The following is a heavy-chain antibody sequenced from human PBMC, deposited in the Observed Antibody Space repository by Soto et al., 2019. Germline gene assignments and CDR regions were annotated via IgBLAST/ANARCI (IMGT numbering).Heavy chain of an antibody. V-gene: IGHV1-18*01. CDR2: ISAYNGNT. CDR3: ARDREWGIAVAGTPFDY. D-gene: IGHD6-19*01. CDR1: GYTFTSYG. Sequence: ASVKVSCKASGYTFTSYGISWVRQAPGQGLEWMGWISAYNGNTNYAQKLQGRVTMTTDTSTSTAYMELRSLRSDDTAVYYCARDREWGIAVAGTPFDYWGQGTLVTVSS. J-gene: IGHJ4*02.